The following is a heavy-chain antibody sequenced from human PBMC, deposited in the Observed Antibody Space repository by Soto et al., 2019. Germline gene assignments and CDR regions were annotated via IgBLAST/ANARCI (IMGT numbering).Heavy chain of an antibody. CDR2: IIPIFGTA. Sequence: SVKVSCKASGGSFSSYAISLVRQAPGQGLEWMGGIIPIFGTANYAQKFQGRVTITADESTSTAYMELSSLRSEDTAVYYCARGPTYYYDSSGYYLDYWGQGTLVTVSS. D-gene: IGHD3-22*01. J-gene: IGHJ4*02. V-gene: IGHV1-69*13. CDR1: GGSFSSYA. CDR3: ARGPTYYYDSSGYYLDY.